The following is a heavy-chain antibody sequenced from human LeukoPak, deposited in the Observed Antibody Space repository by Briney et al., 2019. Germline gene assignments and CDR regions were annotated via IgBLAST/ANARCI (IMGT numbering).Heavy chain of an antibody. CDR3: AGGGSFFDP. Sequence: GGSLRLSCAASGFTFSNYWMTWVRQAPGKGLEWVANIRQDGSEKNYVDSVKGRFTISRDNAKNSLYLQMNSLRAEDTAVYFCAGGGSFFDPWGQGTLVIVSS. V-gene: IGHV3-7*01. D-gene: IGHD1-26*01. CDR1: GFTFSNYW. CDR2: IRQDGSEK. J-gene: IGHJ5*02.